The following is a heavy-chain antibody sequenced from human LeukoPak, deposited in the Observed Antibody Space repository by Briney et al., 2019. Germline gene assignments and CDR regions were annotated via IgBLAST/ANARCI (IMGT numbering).Heavy chain of an antibody. D-gene: IGHD1-26*01. J-gene: IGHJ3*02. Sequence: PGGSLRLSCAASGFTFSSYGMHWVRQAPGKGLEWVAVISYDGSNKYYADSVKGRFTISRDNSKNTLYLQVNSLRAEDTAVYYCAKISGSYGLCYAFDIWGQGTMVTVSS. V-gene: IGHV3-30*18. CDR3: AKISGSYGLCYAFDI. CDR2: ISYDGSNK. CDR1: GFTFSSYG.